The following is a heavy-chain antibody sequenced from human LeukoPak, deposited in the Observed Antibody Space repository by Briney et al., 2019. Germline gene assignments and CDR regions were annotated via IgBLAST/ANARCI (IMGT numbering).Heavy chain of an antibody. V-gene: IGHV3-30-3*01. CDR1: GFTFSSYA. CDR3: ARDYYDSTGYYLFDY. D-gene: IGHD3-22*01. CDR2: ISYDGSNK. Sequence: PGGSLRLSCAASGFTFSSYAMHWVRQAPGKGLEWVAVISYDGSNKYYADSVKDRFTISRDNSKNTLYLQMNSLRAEDTAVYYCARDYYDSTGYYLFDYWGQGTLVTVSS. J-gene: IGHJ4*02.